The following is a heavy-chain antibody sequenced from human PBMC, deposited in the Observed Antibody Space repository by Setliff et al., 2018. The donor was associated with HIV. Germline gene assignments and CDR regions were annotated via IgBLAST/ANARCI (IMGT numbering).Heavy chain of an antibody. CDR3: VRDQIGDVQVAGTWGT. D-gene: IGHD6-19*01. CDR1: GYKFTSYW. V-gene: IGHV5-51*01. CDR2: INPSTSEV. Sequence: AESLKISCKDSGYKFTSYWVGWVRQMPGRGLEWMGFINPSTSEVRYRPSLQGQVTMSVDKSISTAFLQWSSLAASDTAMYYCVRDQIGDVQVAGTWGTWGQGTLVTVSS. J-gene: IGHJ5*02.